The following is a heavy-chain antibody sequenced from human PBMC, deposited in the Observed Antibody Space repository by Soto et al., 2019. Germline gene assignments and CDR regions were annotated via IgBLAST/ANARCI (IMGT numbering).Heavy chain of an antibody. CDR3: ARDGDCSSTSCPRRDAFDI. D-gene: IGHD2-2*01. CDR2: IWYDGSNK. Sequence: GGSLRLSCGASGFTFGGYGGHWVRQATGKGLEWVAVIWYDGSNKYYADSVKGRFTISRDNSKNTLYLQMNSLRAEDTDVYYCARDGDCSSTSCPRRDAFDIWGQGTMVTVSS. CDR1: GFTFGGYG. V-gene: IGHV3-33*01. J-gene: IGHJ3*02.